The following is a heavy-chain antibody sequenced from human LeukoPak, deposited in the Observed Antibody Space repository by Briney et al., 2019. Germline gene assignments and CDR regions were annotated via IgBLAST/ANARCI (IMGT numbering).Heavy chain of an antibody. V-gene: IGHV1-18*01. CDR2: ISPYNGNK. CDR1: GYSFTNCG. Sequence: ASVKVSCKASGYSFTNCGISWVRQAPGQGLEWMGWISPYNGNKNYAPNLQGRVTLSTDTSTGSAYMELRSLRSDDTAVYYCAKDGTLGITAGAYDHHHYGMDVWGQGTTVTVSS. D-gene: IGHD6-13*01. J-gene: IGHJ6*02. CDR3: AKDGTLGITAGAYDHHHYGMDV.